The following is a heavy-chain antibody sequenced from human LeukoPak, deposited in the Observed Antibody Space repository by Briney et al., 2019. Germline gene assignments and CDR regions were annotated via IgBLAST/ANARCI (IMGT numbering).Heavy chain of an antibody. CDR3: ARRRVTGGDDWEDDAFDI. Sequence: PSETLSHTRTHPGGSLSSYYWCGIRQPPGRGRGWMGHIHYRVGTNCNPPLKSGATISVDTSKNTFSLKLNSVTAADTAVYYCARRRVTGGDDWEDDAFDIWGQGKMVTVSS. D-gene: IGHD5-12*01. J-gene: IGHJ3*02. V-gene: IGHV4-59*08. CDR2: IHYRVGT. CDR1: GGSLSSYY.